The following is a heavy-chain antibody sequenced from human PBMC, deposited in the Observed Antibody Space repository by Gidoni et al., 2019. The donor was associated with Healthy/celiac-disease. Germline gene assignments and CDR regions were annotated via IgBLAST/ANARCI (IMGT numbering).Heavy chain of an antibody. CDR3: ARTVAGAYFDY. D-gene: IGHD6-19*01. CDR2: IYYSGST. Sequence: QVQLQESGPGLVKPSETLSLTCPVSGGSISSYYWSWIRQPPGKGLEWIGYIYYSGSTNYNPSLKSRVTISVDTSKNQFSLKLSSVTAADTAVYYCARTVAGAYFDYWGQGTLVTVSS. CDR1: GGSISSYY. J-gene: IGHJ4*02. V-gene: IGHV4-59*08.